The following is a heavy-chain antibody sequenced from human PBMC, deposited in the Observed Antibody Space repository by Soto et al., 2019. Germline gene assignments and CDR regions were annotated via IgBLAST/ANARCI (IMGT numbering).Heavy chain of an antibody. CDR3: ARDRGTVEVPPAIGWFDP. Sequence: GGSLRLSCAASGFTFSSYGMHWVRQPPGEGLEWVAVIWHDGSNKLYADSVKGRFTISRDNSKNTLYLQMNSLRAEDTAVYYCARDRGTVEVPPAIGWFDPWGQGTLVTVSS. D-gene: IGHD2-2*02. V-gene: IGHV3-33*01. CDR1: GFTFSSYG. CDR2: IWHDGSNK. J-gene: IGHJ5*02.